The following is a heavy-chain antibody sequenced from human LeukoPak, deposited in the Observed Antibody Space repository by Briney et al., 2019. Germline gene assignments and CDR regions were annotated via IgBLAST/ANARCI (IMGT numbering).Heavy chain of an antibody. Sequence: SETLSLTCTVSGGSISGFYWSWIRQLPGKGLEWIGYIYSSGSTNYNPSLKSRVTISVDTSKNQFSLKLSSVTAADTAVYYCARMYSSSSSFDYWGQGTLVTVSS. CDR3: ARMYSSSSSFDY. J-gene: IGHJ4*02. CDR1: GGSISGFY. CDR2: IYSSGST. D-gene: IGHD6-6*01. V-gene: IGHV4-4*09.